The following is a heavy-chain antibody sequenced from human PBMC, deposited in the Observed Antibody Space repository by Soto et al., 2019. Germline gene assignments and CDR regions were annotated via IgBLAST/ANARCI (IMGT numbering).Heavy chain of an antibody. V-gene: IGHV4-61*01. CDR2: IYYSGST. D-gene: IGHD6-19*01. CDR3: ARAVAGDFDY. Sequence: QVQLQELGPGLVKPSETLSLTCTVSGGSVSSGSYFWSWIRQPPGKGLEWIGYIYYSGSTNYNPSLKSRVTISVDTSKNQFSLKLSSVTAADTAVYYCARAVAGDFDYWGQGTLVTVSS. J-gene: IGHJ4*02. CDR1: GGSVSSGSYF.